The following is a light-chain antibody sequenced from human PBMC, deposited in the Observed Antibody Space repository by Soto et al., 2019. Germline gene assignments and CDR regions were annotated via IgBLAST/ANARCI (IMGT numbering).Light chain of an antibody. CDR2: GAA. V-gene: IGKV3-15*01. CDR1: QSVFSS. J-gene: IGKJ3*01. Sequence: EIVMTQSPATLSVSPGERVTLSCRASQSVFSSLAWYQQKPGQAPRLLIYGAATRATGIPARFSGSGSGTDFTLTISSLQSEDFAVYFCQQYGRSPGLITFGPGTKVDIK. CDR3: QQYGRSPGLIT.